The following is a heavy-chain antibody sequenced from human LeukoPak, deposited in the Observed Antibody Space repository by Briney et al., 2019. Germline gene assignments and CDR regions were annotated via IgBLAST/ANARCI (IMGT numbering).Heavy chain of an antibody. J-gene: IGHJ4*02. CDR2: INPSGGST. Sequence: ASVNVSCKASGYLFTYNYIHWVRQAPGQGLEWMGIINPSGGSTTYAQKFQGRVTMTSDTSTKTVYVELSSLRSEDTAVYFCARDRMDTAMGPYLDNWGQGTLVTVSS. CDR1: GYLFTYNY. CDR3: ARDRMDTAMGPYLDN. D-gene: IGHD5-18*01. V-gene: IGHV1-46*01.